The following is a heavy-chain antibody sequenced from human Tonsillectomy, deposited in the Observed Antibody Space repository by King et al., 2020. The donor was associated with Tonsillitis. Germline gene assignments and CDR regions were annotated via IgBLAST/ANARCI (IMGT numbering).Heavy chain of an antibody. CDR3: ARRDNYDILTTYRGAMDV. V-gene: IGHV3-11*06. D-gene: IGHD3-9*01. Sequence: QLVQSGGGLVKPGGSLRLSCAASGFTFSDYYMSWIRQAPGKGLEWVSYISGSSIYTNYADSVKGRFTISTDNAKNSLSLQMDSLRVEDTAVYYCARRDNYDILTTYRGAMDVWGQGTTVTVSS. J-gene: IGHJ6*02. CDR2: ISGSSIYT. CDR1: GFTFSDYY.